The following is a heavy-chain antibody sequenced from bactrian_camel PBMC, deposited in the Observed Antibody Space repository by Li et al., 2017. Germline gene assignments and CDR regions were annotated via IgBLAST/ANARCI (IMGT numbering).Heavy chain of an antibody. CDR2: VDSDGTT. Sequence: HVQLVESGGGSVQSGGSLRLSCAVSGYIGSTYCMGWFRQAPGKEREGVAAVDSDGTTSYADSVKGRFTISRDNAKNTLYLQMDSLKPEDTAMYYCAAVSPGILSTVQALSAMEYKYWGQGTQVTVS. D-gene: IGHD3*01. CDR1: GYIGSTYC. V-gene: IGHV3S53*01. CDR3: AAVSPGILSTVQALSAMEYKY. J-gene: IGHJ4*01.